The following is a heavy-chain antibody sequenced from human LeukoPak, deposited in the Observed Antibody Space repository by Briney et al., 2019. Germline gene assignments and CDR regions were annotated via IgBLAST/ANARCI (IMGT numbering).Heavy chain of an antibody. Sequence: PGGSLRLSCAASGFTVNNYMNWVRQAQGKGLEWVAVIYSGDAAYYADYVKGRITISRDTTKNALYLLMNSLRAEDTAVYYCAKSAMGNYYDSRDAFDIWGQGTMVTVSS. CDR2: IYSGDAA. V-gene: IGHV3-53*01. D-gene: IGHD3-22*01. CDR3: AKSAMGNYYDSRDAFDI. CDR1: GFTVNNY. J-gene: IGHJ3*02.